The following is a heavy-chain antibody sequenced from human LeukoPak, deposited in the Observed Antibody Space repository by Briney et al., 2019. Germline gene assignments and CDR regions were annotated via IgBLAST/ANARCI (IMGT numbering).Heavy chain of an antibody. CDR3: ARLRLWFDY. D-gene: IGHD5-18*01. V-gene: IGHV4-61*02. J-gene: IGHJ4*02. CDR2: IYTSGST. Sequence: SGTLSLTCTVSGGSISSGSYYWSWIRQPAGKGLEWIGRIYTSGSTNYNPSLKSRVTISVDTSKNQFSLKLSSVTAADTAVYYCARLRLWFDYWGQGTLVTVSS. CDR1: GGSISSGSYY.